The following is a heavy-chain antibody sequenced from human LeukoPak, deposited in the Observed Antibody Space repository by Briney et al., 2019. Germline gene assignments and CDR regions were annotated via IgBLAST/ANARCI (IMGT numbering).Heavy chain of an antibody. CDR2: FDPESGET. J-gene: IGHJ3*01. D-gene: IGHD3-10*01. CDR3: VADLCWIYPGMSECAPFNL. CDR1: GYTFTGYY. Sequence: ASVKVSCKASGYTFTGYYMHWVRQAPGKGLEWLGKFDPESGETVDAQKFQGRVTLTEDTSTDTAYMELSSLRSEDTAVYFCVADLCWIYPGMSECAPFNLWGQGTMVTVSS. V-gene: IGHV1-24*01.